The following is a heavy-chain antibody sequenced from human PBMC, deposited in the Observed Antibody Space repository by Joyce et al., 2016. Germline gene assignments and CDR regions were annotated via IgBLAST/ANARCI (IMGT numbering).Heavy chain of an antibody. D-gene: IGHD1-26*01. CDR1: GGSISSSTYY. CDR2: IYYSGST. Sequence: QLQLQESGPGLVKPSETLSLTCTVSGGSISSSTYYWGWIRQPPGKGLECIGSIYYSGSTYYNPSPKSRVTISVDTSKNQFSLKLTSLTAADTAVFYCATWRGSFPFFDYWGQGTLVTVSS. J-gene: IGHJ4*02. V-gene: IGHV4-39*07. CDR3: ATWRGSFPFFDY.